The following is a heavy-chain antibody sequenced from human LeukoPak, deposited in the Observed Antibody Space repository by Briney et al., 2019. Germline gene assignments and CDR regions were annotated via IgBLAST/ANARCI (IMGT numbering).Heavy chain of an antibody. Sequence: TGGSLRLSCEVSGFTFDDYGMSWVRQRPGMGLEWVSVISESGDYTVYTGSVKGRFTISRDSAKNSLYLQMNSLRSEDTSFYYCARDRSSIFHYWGRGTLVTVSS. CDR3: ARDRSSIFHY. CDR1: GFTFDDYG. D-gene: IGHD3-3*01. V-gene: IGHV3-20*04. J-gene: IGHJ4*02. CDR2: ISESGDYT.